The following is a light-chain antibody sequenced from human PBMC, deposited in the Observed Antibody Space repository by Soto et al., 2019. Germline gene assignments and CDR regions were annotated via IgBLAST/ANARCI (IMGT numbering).Light chain of an antibody. CDR1: QSVSSY. CDR3: QQRSNWQIT. J-gene: IGKJ5*01. Sequence: EIVLTQSPATLSLSPGERATLSCRASQSVSSYLAWYQQKPSQAPRLLIYDASNRATGIPARFSGSGSGTDFTLTISSLEPEDFAVYYCQQRSNWQITFGQGTRLEIK. CDR2: DAS. V-gene: IGKV3-11*01.